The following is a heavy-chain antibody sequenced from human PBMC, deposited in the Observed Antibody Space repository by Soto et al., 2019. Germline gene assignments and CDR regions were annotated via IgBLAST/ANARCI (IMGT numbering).Heavy chain of an antibody. Sequence: VQLLESGGGLVQPGGSLRLSCAASGFNFRSYAMIWVRQAPGKGLEWIGEIYHTGSTSYNPSLRGRVTISVDKPKNQFSLKLGSVTAADTAVYYCARESGAWSRKYHDYWGQGTLVTVSS. CDR3: ARESGAWSRKYHDY. V-gene: IGHV4-4*02. CDR2: IYHTGST. J-gene: IGHJ4*02. CDR1: GFNFRSYAM. D-gene: IGHD6-19*01.